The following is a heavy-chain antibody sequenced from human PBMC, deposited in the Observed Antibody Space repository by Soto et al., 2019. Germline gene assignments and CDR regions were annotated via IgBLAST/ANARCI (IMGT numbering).Heavy chain of an antibody. CDR1: GYTFTSYG. CDR3: AREDIVVVTAIQYLQH. Sequence: RASVKVSCKASGYTFTSYGISWVRQAPGQGLEWMGWISAYNGNTNYAQKLQGRVTMTTDTSTSTAYMELRSLRSDDTAVYYCAREDIVVVTAIQYLQHWGKGTRVTVSS. V-gene: IGHV1-18*01. D-gene: IGHD2-21*02. J-gene: IGHJ1*01. CDR2: ISAYNGNT.